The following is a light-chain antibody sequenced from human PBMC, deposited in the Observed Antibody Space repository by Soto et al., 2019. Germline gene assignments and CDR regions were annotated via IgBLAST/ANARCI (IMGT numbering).Light chain of an antibody. V-gene: IGKV1-5*03. Sequence: DIQMTQYPSIMSASVGDTVTITCRASESVVRWLAWFQHKPGKDPKLLIYKASVLSNGVPSRFSVSGVGTEVTLTISSLRPDDAATYFCHHDIVFWTFGQGTKVDTK. CDR1: ESVVRW. CDR2: KAS. CDR3: HHDIVFWT. J-gene: IGKJ1*01.